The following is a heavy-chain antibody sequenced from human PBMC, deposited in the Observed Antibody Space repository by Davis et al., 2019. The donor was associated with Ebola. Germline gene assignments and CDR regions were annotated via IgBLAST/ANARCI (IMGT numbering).Heavy chain of an antibody. Sequence: PGGSLRLSCAASGFTFSSYAMSWVRQAPGKGLEWVSAISGSGGSTYYADSVKGRFTISRDNSKNTLYLQMNSLRAEDTAVYYCAKDRRYCSSTSCYGSNWFDPWGQGTLVTVSS. D-gene: IGHD2-2*01. J-gene: IGHJ5*02. CDR1: GFTFSSYA. CDR3: AKDRRYCSSTSCYGSNWFDP. V-gene: IGHV3-23*01. CDR2: ISGSGGST.